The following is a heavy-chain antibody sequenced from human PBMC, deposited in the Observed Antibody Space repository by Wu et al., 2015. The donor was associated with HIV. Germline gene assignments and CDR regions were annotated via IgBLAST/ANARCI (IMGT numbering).Heavy chain of an antibody. CDR1: GYTFKNYG. J-gene: IGHJ6*02. Sequence: QVQLVQSGGEVKKSGASVKVSCKASGYTFKNYGLSWIRQAPGQGLECMGWIRADNGNTKYVQKFQSRLTMTTDTSTSTAYMELSSLRSDDTAVYYCARASTLASYNMDVWGRGTTVTVSS. CDR3: ARASTLASYNMDV. D-gene: IGHD5-24*01. V-gene: IGHV1-18*01. CDR2: IRADNGNT.